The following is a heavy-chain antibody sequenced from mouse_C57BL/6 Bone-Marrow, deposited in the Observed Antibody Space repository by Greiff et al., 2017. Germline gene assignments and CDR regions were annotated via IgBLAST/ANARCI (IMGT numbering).Heavy chain of an antibody. V-gene: IGHV1-18*01. D-gene: IGHD3-3*01. CDR2: INPNNGGT. J-gene: IGHJ4*01. CDR3: AREGRAMDY. CDR1: GYTFTDYN. Sequence: VEPGASVKIPCKASGYTFTDYNMDWVKQSHGKSLEWIGDINPNNGGTIYNQKFKGKATLTVDKSSSTAYMELRSLTSEDTAVYYCAREGRAMDYWGQGTSVTVSS.